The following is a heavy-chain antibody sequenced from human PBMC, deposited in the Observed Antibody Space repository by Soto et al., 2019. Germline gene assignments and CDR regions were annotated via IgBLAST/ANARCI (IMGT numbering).Heavy chain of an antibody. D-gene: IGHD3-9*01. CDR3: ARNILTGYLRYYMDV. CDR1: GFTFSDYY. V-gene: IGHV3-11*01. J-gene: IGHJ6*03. Sequence: QVQLAESGGGLVKPGGSLRLSWAASGFTFSDYYMSWIRQAPGKGLAWVSYISSRGSNIYYADSVKGRCTISRDNAQNSVYLQMNSLRAEDTAVYYCARNILTGYLRYYMDVWGKGTTVTVSS. CDR2: ISSRGSNI.